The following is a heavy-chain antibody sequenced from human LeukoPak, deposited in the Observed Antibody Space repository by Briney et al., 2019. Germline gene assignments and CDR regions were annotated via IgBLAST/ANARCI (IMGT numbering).Heavy chain of an antibody. CDR1: GFTFSSYA. V-gene: IGHV3-23*01. Sequence: GGSLRLSCAASGFTFSSYAMSWVRQAPGKGLGWDSAISGSGGSTYYADSVKGRFTISRDNSKNTLYLQMNSLRAEDTAVYYCARVSRDGYNNPIGYWGQGTLVTVSS. CDR3: ARVSRDGYNNPIGY. J-gene: IGHJ4*02. D-gene: IGHD5-24*01. CDR2: ISGSGGST.